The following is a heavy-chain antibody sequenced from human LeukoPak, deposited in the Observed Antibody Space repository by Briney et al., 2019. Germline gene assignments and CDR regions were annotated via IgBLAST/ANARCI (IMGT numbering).Heavy chain of an antibody. D-gene: IGHD3-22*01. CDR2: ISYDGSNK. J-gene: IGHJ1*01. V-gene: IGHV3-30*03. CDR3: ASVTLSYDSSGYYYEYFQH. CDR1: EFTFSSYG. Sequence: GGSLRLSCAASEFTFSSYGMHWVRQAPGKGLEWVTVISYDGSNKYYADSVKGRFTISRDNSKNTLYLQMNSLRAEDTAVYYCASVTLSYDSSGYYYEYFQHWGQGTLVTVSS.